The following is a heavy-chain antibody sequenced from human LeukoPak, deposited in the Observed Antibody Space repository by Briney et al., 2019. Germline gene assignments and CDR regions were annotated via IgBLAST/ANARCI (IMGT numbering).Heavy chain of an antibody. J-gene: IGHJ4*02. Sequence: PGGSLRLSCAASGFTFSSYGMHWVRQAPGKGLEWVAVISYDGSNKYYADSVKGRFTISRDNSKNTLYLQMNSLRAEDTAVYYCAREHVVVIAIDYWGQGTLVTVSS. CDR2: ISYDGSNK. CDR1: GFTFSSYG. V-gene: IGHV3-30*03. D-gene: IGHD2-21*01. CDR3: AREHVVVIAIDY.